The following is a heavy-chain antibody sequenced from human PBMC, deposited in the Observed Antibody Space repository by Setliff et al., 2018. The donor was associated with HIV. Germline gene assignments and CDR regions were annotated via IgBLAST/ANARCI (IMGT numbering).Heavy chain of an antibody. CDR2: TSAYNGNT. Sequence: GASVKVSCKASGYIFISYGFSWVRQAPGQGLEWMGWTSAYNGNTNYAQKLQGRVTMTTDTSTSTAYMELRNLRSDGTAVYYCARAPKRVYYYGSGTYLHDAFDIWGQGTMVTVSS. D-gene: IGHD3-10*01. J-gene: IGHJ3*02. CDR1: GYIFISYG. V-gene: IGHV1-18*01. CDR3: ARAPKRVYYYGSGTYLHDAFDI.